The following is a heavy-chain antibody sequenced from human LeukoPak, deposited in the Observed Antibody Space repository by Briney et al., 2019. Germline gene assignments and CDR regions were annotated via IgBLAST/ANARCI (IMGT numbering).Heavy chain of an antibody. CDR2: IKQDGSHK. Sequence: GGSLRLSCAAYGFTFSTYWMYWVRQAPGKGLEWVANIKQDGSHKYYVDSVKGRFTISRDNAKNSLYLQMNSLRVEDTAVYYCVREEGYWGQGTLVTVSS. CDR3: VREEGY. J-gene: IGHJ4*02. CDR1: GFTFSTYW. V-gene: IGHV3-7*01.